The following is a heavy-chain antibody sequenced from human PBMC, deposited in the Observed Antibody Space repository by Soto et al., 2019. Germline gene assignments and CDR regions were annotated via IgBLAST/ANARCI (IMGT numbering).Heavy chain of an antibody. J-gene: IGHJ4*02. V-gene: IGHV1-69*01. Sequence: QVQLVQSGAELKKPGSSVKVSCKASGGTFSSYAISWVRQAPGQGLEWMGGIIPIFGTANYAQKFQGRVTITADESTSTAYMELSSLRSEDTAVYYCARDHFFDSSTPSPYWGQGTLVTVSS. CDR2: IIPIFGTA. CDR3: ARDHFFDSSTPSPY. CDR1: GGTFSSYA. D-gene: IGHD3-22*01.